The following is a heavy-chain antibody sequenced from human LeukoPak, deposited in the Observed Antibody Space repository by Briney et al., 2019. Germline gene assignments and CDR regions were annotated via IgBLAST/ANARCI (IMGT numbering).Heavy chain of an antibody. J-gene: IGHJ3*02. Sequence: PGGSLRLSCAASGFTFSSFAMSWVRQAPGKGLEWVSAISGSGGSTYYADSVKGRFTISRDKSKNTLYLQMNSLRAEDTAVYYCAKDRDCSSTSCYTWAFDIWGQGTMVTVSS. D-gene: IGHD2-2*02. CDR2: ISGSGGST. V-gene: IGHV3-23*01. CDR1: GFTFSSFA. CDR3: AKDRDCSSTSCYTWAFDI.